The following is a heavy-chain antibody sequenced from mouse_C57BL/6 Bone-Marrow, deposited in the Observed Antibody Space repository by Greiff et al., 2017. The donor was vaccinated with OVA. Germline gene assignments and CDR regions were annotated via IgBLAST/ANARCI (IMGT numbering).Heavy chain of an antibody. D-gene: IGHD1-1*01. CDR3: TGPPSITTVSRDAMDY. Sequence: EVMLVESGGGLVQPGGSMKLSCVASGFTFSNYWMNWVRQSPEKGLEWVAQIRLKSDNYATHYAESVKGRFTISRDDSKSSVYLQMNNLRAEDTGIYYCTGPPSITTVSRDAMDYWGQGTSVTVSS. V-gene: IGHV6-3*01. CDR1: GFTFSNYW. CDR2: IRLKSDNYAT. J-gene: IGHJ4*01.